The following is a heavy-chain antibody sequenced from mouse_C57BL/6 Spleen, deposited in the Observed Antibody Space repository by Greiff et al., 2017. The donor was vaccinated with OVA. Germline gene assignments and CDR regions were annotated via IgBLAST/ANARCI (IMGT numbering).Heavy chain of an antibody. CDR1: GFNIKNTY. CDR3: ARSGSNMVTNYAMDY. Sequence: EVQGVESVAELVRPGASVKLSCTASGFNIKNTYMHWVKQRPEQGLEWIGRIDPANGNTKYAPKFQGKATITADTSSNTAYLQLSSLTSEDTAIYYCARSGSNMVTNYAMDYWGQGTSVTVSS. V-gene: IGHV14-3*01. CDR2: IDPANGNT. D-gene: IGHD2-2*01. J-gene: IGHJ4*01.